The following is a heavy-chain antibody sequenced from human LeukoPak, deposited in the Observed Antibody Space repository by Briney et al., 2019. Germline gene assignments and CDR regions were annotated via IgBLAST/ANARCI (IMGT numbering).Heavy chain of an antibody. CDR1: GGSISSYY. CDR3: ARGLMMAVAGRGEFHY. D-gene: IGHD6-13*01. V-gene: IGHV4-59*01. Sequence: SETLSLTCIVSGGSISSYYWSWIRQPPGKGLEWIRYIYYSGSTNYNPSLKSRVTISVDTSKNQFSLKLSSVTAADTAVYYCARGLMMAVAGRGEFHYWGQGTLVTVSS. J-gene: IGHJ4*02. CDR2: IYYSGST.